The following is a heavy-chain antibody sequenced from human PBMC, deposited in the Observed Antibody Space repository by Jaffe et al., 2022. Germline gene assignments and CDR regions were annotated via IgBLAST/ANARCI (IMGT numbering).Heavy chain of an antibody. D-gene: IGHD1-1*01. V-gene: IGHV1-46*03. CDR2: INPSGDRT. CDR3: LRWKDSPDY. Sequence: QVQLVQSGAEVKNPGASVRVSCKASGFTFSNYYIHWVRQAPGQGLEWMGIINPSGDRTTYAQKFQGRVIMTRDTSTSTVYMDLSSLISEDTAVYYCLRWKDSPDYWGQGTLITVSS. CDR1: GFTFSNYY. J-gene: IGHJ4*02.